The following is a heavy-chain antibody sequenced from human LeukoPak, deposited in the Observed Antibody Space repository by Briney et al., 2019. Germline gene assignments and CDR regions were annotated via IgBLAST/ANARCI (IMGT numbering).Heavy chain of an antibody. CDR2: IYPGDSDT. CDR1: GYFFTSYW. CDR3: ARRTTISCYAVDP. V-gene: IGHV5-51*01. D-gene: IGHD2-2*01. Sequence: GEPLKISSKASGYFFTSYWIGWVRQMPGKGLEWMAIIYPGDSDTRYSPSFQGQVIISADKSINTAYLQWSSLKASDTAMYYCARRTTISCYAVDPWGQGTLVTVSS. J-gene: IGHJ5*02.